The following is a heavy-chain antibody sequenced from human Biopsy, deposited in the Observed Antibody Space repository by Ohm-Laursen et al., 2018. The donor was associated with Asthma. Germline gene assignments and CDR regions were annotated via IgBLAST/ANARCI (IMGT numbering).Heavy chain of an antibody. V-gene: IGHV3-66*01. D-gene: IGHD1-26*01. CDR2: IYSGGTS. J-gene: IGHJ6*02. CDR3: ATNSGAYKNSLGDGLDV. Sequence: SLRLSCAASGFAVSRDYMFWVRQAPGKGLEWVSVIYSGGTSHTADSVRGRFTISRDYSKNTLYLQMHSLRAEDTAVYYCATNSGAYKNSLGDGLDVWGQGTTVIVSS. CDR1: GFAVSRDY.